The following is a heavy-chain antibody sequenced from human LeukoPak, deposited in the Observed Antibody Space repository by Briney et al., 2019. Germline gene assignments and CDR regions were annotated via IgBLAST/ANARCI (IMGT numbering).Heavy chain of an antibody. CDR1: GGSISSFY. Sequence: SETLSLTCTVSGGSISSFYWSWIRQPPGKGLEWIGYIYHSGSTYYNPSLKTRVTISVDTSKNHLSLKLSSVTAADTAVYYCARPRGDYYTYFDYWGQGTLVTVSS. J-gene: IGHJ4*02. CDR3: ARPRGDYYTYFDY. V-gene: IGHV4-59*08. D-gene: IGHD2-21*01. CDR2: IYHSGST.